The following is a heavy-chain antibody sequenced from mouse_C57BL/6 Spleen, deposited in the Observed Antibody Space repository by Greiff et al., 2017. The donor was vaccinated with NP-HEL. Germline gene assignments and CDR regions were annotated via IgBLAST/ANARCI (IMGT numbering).Heavy chain of an antibody. CDR3: ARGDYDYDPYYFDY. Sequence: VQLQQSGPELVKPGASVKISCKASGYSFTSYYIHWVKQRPGQGLEWIGWIYPGSGNTKYNEKFKGKATLTADTSSSTAYMQLSSLTSEDSAVYYCARGDYDYDPYYFDYWGQGTTLTVSS. CDR1: GYSFTSYY. D-gene: IGHD2-4*01. CDR2: IYPGSGNT. V-gene: IGHV1-66*01. J-gene: IGHJ2*01.